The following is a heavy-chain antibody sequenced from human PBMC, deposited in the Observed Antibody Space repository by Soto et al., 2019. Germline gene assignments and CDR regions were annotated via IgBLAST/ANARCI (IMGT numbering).Heavy chain of an antibody. CDR1: GGSFSGYY. J-gene: IGHJ4*02. CDR3: ARGRSYYDILPGRKSQYYFDY. Sequence: QVQLQQWGAGLLKPSETLSLTCAVYGGSFSGYYWSWIRQPPGKGLAWIGEINNSGSTNHNPSLTSRVSISADTSKNQFSLKVSYVTAADTAVYYCARGRSYYDILPGRKSQYYFDYWGPGTLVTVSS. CDR2: INNSGST. D-gene: IGHD3-9*01. V-gene: IGHV4-34*01.